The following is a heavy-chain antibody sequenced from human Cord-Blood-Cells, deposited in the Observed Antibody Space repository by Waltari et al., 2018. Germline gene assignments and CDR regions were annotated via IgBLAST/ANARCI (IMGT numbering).Heavy chain of an antibody. D-gene: IGHD3-9*01. Sequence: QVQLQQWGAGLLKPSETLSLTCAVYGGSFSGYYWSWIRQPPGKGLEWIGEINHRGSTNYTPSLKSRVTISVDTSKNQFSLKLSSVTAADTAVYYCARTYYDILTGYLKDAFDIWGQGTMVTVSS. CDR2: INHRGST. V-gene: IGHV4-34*01. CDR3: ARTYYDILTGYLKDAFDI. CDR1: GGSFSGYY. J-gene: IGHJ3*02.